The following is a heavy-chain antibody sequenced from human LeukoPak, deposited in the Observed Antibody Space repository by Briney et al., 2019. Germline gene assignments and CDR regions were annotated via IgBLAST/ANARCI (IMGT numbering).Heavy chain of an antibody. CDR1: GGSLNNHY. D-gene: IGHD2/OR15-2a*01. Sequence: SETLSLTCTASGGSLNNHYWSWVRQPPGKALEWIGYISHLGTTRSHPSLQSRVTISVDTSKNQFSLKLGSVTAADTAIYYCARDTSYTSETCCNDYFDSWSQGTLVTVSS. CDR3: ARDTSYTSETCCNDYFDS. CDR2: ISHLGTT. J-gene: IGHJ4*02. V-gene: IGHV4-59*11.